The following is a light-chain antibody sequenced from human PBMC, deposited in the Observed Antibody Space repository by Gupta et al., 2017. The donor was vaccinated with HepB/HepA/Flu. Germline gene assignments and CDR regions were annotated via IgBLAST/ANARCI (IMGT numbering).Light chain of an antibody. CDR2: DAS. Sequence: EIVLTQSPATLSLSPGERATLSCRASQSVSSYLAWYQQKPGQAPRLLSYDASNRATGIPARFSGSGSGTDLTLTISSREPEDFAVYYCQQRSNWPPITFGQGTRLEIK. CDR3: QQRSNWPPIT. V-gene: IGKV3-11*01. CDR1: QSVSSY. J-gene: IGKJ5*01.